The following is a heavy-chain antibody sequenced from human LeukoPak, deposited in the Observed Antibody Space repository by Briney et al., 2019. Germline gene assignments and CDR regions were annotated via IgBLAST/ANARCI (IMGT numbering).Heavy chain of an antibody. V-gene: IGHV1-18*01. CDR2: ISAYNGNT. D-gene: IGHD1-26*01. CDR1: GYTFTSYG. J-gene: IGHJ4*02. Sequence: ASVKVSCKASGYTFTSYGISSVRQAPGQGLEWMGWISAYNGNTNYAQKLQGRVTMTTDTSTSTAYMELRSLRSDDTAVYYCARAAWELRAILFEDYWGQGTLVTVSS. CDR3: ARAAWELRAILFEDY.